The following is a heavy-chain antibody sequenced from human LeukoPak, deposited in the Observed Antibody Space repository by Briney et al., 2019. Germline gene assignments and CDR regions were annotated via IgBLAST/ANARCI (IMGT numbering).Heavy chain of an antibody. Sequence: PGGSLRLSCVASGFTLSSYGMHWVRQAPGKGLEWVAFIRYDGINKYYADSVKGRFTISRDNSKNTLFPQMNSLRTEGTAVYYCAVRGSQINWGQGTLVTVSS. CDR1: GFTLSSYG. CDR2: IRYDGINK. V-gene: IGHV3-30*02. J-gene: IGHJ4*02. CDR3: AVRGSQIN.